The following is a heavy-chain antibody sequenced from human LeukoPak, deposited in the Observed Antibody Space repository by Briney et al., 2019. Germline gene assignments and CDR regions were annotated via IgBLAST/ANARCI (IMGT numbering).Heavy chain of an antibody. CDR3: AREGLNYYGSGSSDKWFDP. J-gene: IGHJ5*02. CDR1: GFTFSTYS. Sequence: GGSLRLSCAASGFTFSTYSMNWVRQAPGKGLEWVSSISSSSSYIYYADSVKGRFTISRDNAKNSLYLQMNSLRAEDTAVYYCAREGLNYYGSGSSDKWFDPWGQGTLVTVSS. V-gene: IGHV3-21*01. CDR2: ISSSSSYI. D-gene: IGHD3-10*01.